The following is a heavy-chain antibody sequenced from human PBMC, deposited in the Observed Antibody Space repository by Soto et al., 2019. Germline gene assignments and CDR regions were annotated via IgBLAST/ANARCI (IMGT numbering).Heavy chain of an antibody. CDR1: GFSFSSYW. D-gene: IGHD3-3*01. J-gene: IGHJ5*02. CDR2: IKQDGSEK. Sequence: EVQLEESGGGLVQPGGSLRLSCGASGFSFSSYWMSWVRQAPGKGLEWVANIKQDGSEKYYVDSVRGRFTISRDNAKNSVYLQMNSLRAEDTAMYYCARIDLGFLESPWFDPWGQGTLVTVSS. V-gene: IGHV3-7*01. CDR3: ARIDLGFLESPWFDP.